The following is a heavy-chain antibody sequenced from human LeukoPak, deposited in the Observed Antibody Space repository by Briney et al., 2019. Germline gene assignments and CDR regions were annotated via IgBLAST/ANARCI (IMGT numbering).Heavy chain of an antibody. D-gene: IGHD6-6*01. J-gene: IGHJ4*02. CDR2: INHRGST. CDR3: ARVPRSSSSVDY. CDR1: GGSFSGYY. V-gene: IGHV4-34*01. Sequence: PSETLSLTCAVYGGSFSGYYWSWIRQPPGKGLEWIGEINHRGSTNYNPSLKSRVTISVDTSKNQFSLKLRSVTAADTAVYYCARVPRSSSSVDYWGQGTLVTVSS.